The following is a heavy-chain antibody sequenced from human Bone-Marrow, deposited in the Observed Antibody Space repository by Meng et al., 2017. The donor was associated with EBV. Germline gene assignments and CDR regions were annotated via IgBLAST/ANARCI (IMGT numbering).Heavy chain of an antibody. D-gene: IGHD5-24*01. CDR1: GGSFSGYY. J-gene: IGHJ4*02. CDR3: ARVRSVATITLFDY. Sequence: QVQLQQWGAGLLKPSETLSLTCAVYGGSFSGYYWSWIRQPPGKGLEWIGEINHSGSTNYNPSLKSRVTISVDTSKNQFSLKLSPVTAADTAVYYCARVRSVATITLFDYWGQGTLVTVSS. V-gene: IGHV4-34*01. CDR2: INHSGST.